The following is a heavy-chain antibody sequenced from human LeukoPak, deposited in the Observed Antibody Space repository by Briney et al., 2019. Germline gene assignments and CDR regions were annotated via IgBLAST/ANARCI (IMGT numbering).Heavy chain of an antibody. CDR1: GYIFTGYY. Sequence: ASVKVSCKASGYIFTGYYMHWVRQAPGQGLEWMGWINPNSGGTNYAQKFQGWVTMTRDTSISTAYMELSRLRSDDTAVYYCARGGITGTTRGPARLNDAFDIWGQGTMVTVSS. V-gene: IGHV1-2*04. D-gene: IGHD1-20*01. CDR3: ARGGITGTTRGPARLNDAFDI. CDR2: INPNSGGT. J-gene: IGHJ3*02.